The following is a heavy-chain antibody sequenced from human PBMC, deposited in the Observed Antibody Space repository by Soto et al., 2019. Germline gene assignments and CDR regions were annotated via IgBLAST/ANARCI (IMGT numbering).Heavy chain of an antibody. V-gene: IGHV4-59*01. Sequence: SETLSLTCTVSGGSISSYYWSWIRQPPGKGLEWIGYIYYSGSTNYNPSLKSRVTISVDTSKNQFSLKLSSVTAADTAVYYCARTMVRGVPLYYYYGMDVWGQGTTVTVSS. D-gene: IGHD3-10*01. CDR2: IYYSGST. J-gene: IGHJ6*02. CDR3: ARTMVRGVPLYYYYGMDV. CDR1: GGSISSYY.